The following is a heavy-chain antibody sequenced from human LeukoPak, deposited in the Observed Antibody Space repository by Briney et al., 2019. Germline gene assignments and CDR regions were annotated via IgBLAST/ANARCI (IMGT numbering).Heavy chain of an antibody. D-gene: IGHD1-1*01. V-gene: IGHV3-30*04. CDR1: GFTFSSYA. CDR2: ISYDGSNK. J-gene: IGHJ4*02. Sequence: GRSLRLSCAASGFTFSSYAMHWVRQAPGKGLEWAAVISYDGSNKYYADSVKGRFTISRDNSKNTLYLQMNSLRTEDTAVYYCARDLKRGERRMDYWGQGTLVTVSS. CDR3: ARDLKRGERRMDY.